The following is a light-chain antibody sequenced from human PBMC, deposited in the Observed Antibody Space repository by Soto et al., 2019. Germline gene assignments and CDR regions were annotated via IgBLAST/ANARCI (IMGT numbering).Light chain of an antibody. CDR2: LGS. Sequence: DIVMTQSPVSLPVTPGEPASISCRSSQSLLHSNGYNYLDWYLQKPGQSPQLLIYLGSNRASGVPDRFSGSVSGTDFTLKISRVEAEDVGVYYCMQALQAPTVTFGQGTKLEIK. CDR1: QSLLHSNGYNY. J-gene: IGKJ2*01. V-gene: IGKV2-28*01. CDR3: MQALQAPTVT.